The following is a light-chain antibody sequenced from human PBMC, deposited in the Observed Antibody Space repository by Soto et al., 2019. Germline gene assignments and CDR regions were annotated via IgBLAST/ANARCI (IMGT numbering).Light chain of an antibody. CDR2: NNN. Sequence: QSVLTQPPSASGTPGQRVTISCSGTSSNFGSKPVHRYQQVPGKAPKLLIHNNNQRPSGVPARFSGSKSGTSASLAIRELQSEDEADYYCAEWDDSLKGVLFGGGTKLTV. CDR3: AEWDDSLKGVL. V-gene: IGLV1-44*01. J-gene: IGLJ3*02. CDR1: SSNFGSKP.